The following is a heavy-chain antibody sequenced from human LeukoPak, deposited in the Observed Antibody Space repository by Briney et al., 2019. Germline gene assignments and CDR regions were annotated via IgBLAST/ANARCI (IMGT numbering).Heavy chain of an antibody. CDR3: AKGAYSNYEAPLDY. D-gene: IGHD4-11*01. V-gene: IGHV3-9*01. CDR1: GFTFDDYA. Sequence: GGSLRLSCAASGFTFDDYAMHWVRQAPGKGLEWVSGISWNSGSIGFGDSVKGRFTISRDNAKNSLYLRMNSLRAEDTALHYCAKGAYSNYEAPLDYWGQGTLVTVSS. CDR2: ISWNSGSI. J-gene: IGHJ4*02.